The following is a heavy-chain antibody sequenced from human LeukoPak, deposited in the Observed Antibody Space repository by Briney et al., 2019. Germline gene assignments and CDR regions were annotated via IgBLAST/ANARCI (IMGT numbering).Heavy chain of an antibody. V-gene: IGHV3-7*01. CDR1: GFPYSIYW. Sequence: PGGPLRLFCAPSGFPYSIYWMICVREAPGKAGEGVANIKQDGSEKDYVDSTKGRFTISRDNAKNSLYLQMNSLRAEDTAVYYCARDVYDSSGYIPYYFDYWGQGTLVTVSS. CDR3: ARDVYDSSGYIPYYFDY. CDR2: IKQDGSEK. D-gene: IGHD3-22*01. J-gene: IGHJ4*02.